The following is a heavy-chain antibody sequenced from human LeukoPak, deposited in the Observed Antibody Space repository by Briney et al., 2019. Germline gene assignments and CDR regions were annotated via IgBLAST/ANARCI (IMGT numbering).Heavy chain of an antibody. CDR3: ARVWSPPYTSSWPYYFDY. CDR1: GFSFSSYS. Sequence: GGSLRLSCAASGFSFSSYSMNWVRQAPGKGLEWVSSISSSSSYIYYVDAVKGRFTISRDNAKNSLYLQMNSLRAEDTAVYYCARVWSPPYTSSWPYYFDYWGQGTLVTVSS. D-gene: IGHD6-13*01. J-gene: IGHJ4*02. CDR2: ISSSSSYI. V-gene: IGHV3-21*01.